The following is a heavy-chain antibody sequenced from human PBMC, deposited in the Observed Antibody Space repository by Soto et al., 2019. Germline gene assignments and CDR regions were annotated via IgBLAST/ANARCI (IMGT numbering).Heavy chain of an antibody. CDR3: ARGPYYDCYRDV. CDR1: GYTFTSYD. V-gene: IGHV1-8*01. CDR2: MNPNSGNT. Sequence: QVQLVQSGAEVKKPGASVKVSCKASGYTFTSYDINWVRQATGQGLEWMGWMNPNSGNTGYAQKFQGRVTMTRNTSISTAYMDLSRLRSEDTAVYYCARGPYYDCYRDVCGKGTTVTVSS. J-gene: IGHJ6*03.